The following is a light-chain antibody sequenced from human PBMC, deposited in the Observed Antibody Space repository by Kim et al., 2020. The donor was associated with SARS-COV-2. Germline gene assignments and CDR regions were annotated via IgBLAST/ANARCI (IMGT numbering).Light chain of an antibody. J-gene: IGKJ5*01. CDR2: DAS. CDR1: QDIGND. V-gene: IGKV1-17*01. Sequence: DIQMTQSPSSLSASVGDRVTITCRASQDIGNDLGWYQQNPGRAPKRLIYDASNLQSGVPSRFSGSGSETEFTLTINSLQPEDFATYFCLQHSTFPITFGQGTRLEIK. CDR3: LQHSTFPIT.